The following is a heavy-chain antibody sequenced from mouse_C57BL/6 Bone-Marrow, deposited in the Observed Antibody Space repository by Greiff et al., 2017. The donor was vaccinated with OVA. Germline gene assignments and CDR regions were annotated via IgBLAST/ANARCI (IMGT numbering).Heavy chain of an antibody. V-gene: IGHV5-2*01. J-gene: IGHJ2*01. Sequence: EVQVVESGGGLVQPGESLKLSCESNEYEFPSHDMSWVRKTPEKRLKLVAAINSDGGSTYYPDTMERRFIISRDNTKKTLYLQMSSLRSEDTALYYCARLDSSGGGYYFDYWGQGTTLTVSS. CDR2: INSDGGST. D-gene: IGHD3-2*02. CDR1: EYEFPSHD. CDR3: ARLDSSGGGYYFDY.